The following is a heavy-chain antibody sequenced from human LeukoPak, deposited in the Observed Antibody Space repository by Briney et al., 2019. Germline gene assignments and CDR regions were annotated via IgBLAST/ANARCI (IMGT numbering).Heavy chain of an antibody. D-gene: IGHD2-21*02. J-gene: IGHJ5*01. CDR2: SNPNIGDA. Sequence: ASVKVSCKASGYTFTGYLMHWVRQAPGQGLEWMGWSNPNIGDASYAQKFQGRVTMTRDRSINTAYMELSRLTSDDTAVYYCARMDLDGGDSIGFDSWGQGTLVTVSS. CDR3: ARMDLDGGDSIGFDS. CDR1: GYTFTGYL. V-gene: IGHV1-2*02.